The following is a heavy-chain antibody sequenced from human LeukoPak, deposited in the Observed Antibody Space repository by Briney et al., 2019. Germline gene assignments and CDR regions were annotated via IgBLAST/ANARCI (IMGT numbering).Heavy chain of an antibody. V-gene: IGHV3-23*01. J-gene: IGHJ4*02. D-gene: IGHD3-9*01. CDR1: GFTFSSYA. Sequence: GGSLRLSCAASGFTFSSYAMGWVRQAPGKGLEWVSAISGSGGSTYYADSVKGRFTISRDNSKNTLYLQMNSLRAEDTAVYYCAKDYYDILTGYHDYWGQGTLVTVSS. CDR3: AKDYYDILTGYHDY. CDR2: ISGSGGST.